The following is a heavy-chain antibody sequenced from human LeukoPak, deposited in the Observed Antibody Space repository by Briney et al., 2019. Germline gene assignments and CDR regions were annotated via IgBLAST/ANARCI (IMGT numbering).Heavy chain of an antibody. J-gene: IGHJ3*02. V-gene: IGHV4-39*07. D-gene: IGHD3-22*01. CDR3: ARVGGITLIVGAFDI. CDR1: GGSISSSSYY. Sequence: SETLSLTCTVSGGSISSSSYYWGWIRQPPGKGLEWIGSIYHSGSTYFNPSLKSRVTISVDTSNNQFSLKLSSVTAADTAVYYCARVGGITLIVGAFDIWGQGTMVTVSS. CDR2: IYHSGST.